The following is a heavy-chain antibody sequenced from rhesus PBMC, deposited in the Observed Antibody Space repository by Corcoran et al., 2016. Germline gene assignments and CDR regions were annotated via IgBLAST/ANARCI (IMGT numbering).Heavy chain of an antibody. V-gene: IGHV4-80*01. CDR2: VNGKSGRT. CDR3: AREVA. J-gene: IGHJ4*01. CDR1: GASISSYW. D-gene: IGHD2-33*01. Sequence: QVQLQESGPGLVKPSETLSLTCAVTGASISSYWRRWIRQPPGKGLEWVGEVNGKSGRTYYNPSLKSRVTISKDASKNQFSLRLSSVTAADTAVYYCAREVAWGQGVLVTVSS.